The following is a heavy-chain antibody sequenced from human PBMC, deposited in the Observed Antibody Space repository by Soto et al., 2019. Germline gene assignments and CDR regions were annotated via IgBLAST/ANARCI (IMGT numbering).Heavy chain of an antibody. D-gene: IGHD1-26*01. V-gene: IGHV3-30*18. J-gene: IGHJ4*02. CDR2: ISYDGSNK. CDR3: AKDAKYSGSYLYSDY. CDR1: GFTFSSYG. Sequence: ESGGGVVQPGRSLRLSCAASGFTFSSYGMHWVRQAPGKGLEWVAVISYDGSNKYYADSVKGRFTISRDNSKNTLYLQMNSLRAEDTAVYYCAKDAKYSGSYLYSDYWGQGTLVTVSS.